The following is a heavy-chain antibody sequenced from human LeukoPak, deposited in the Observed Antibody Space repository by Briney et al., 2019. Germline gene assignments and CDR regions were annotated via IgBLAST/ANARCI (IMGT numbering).Heavy chain of an antibody. CDR3: ARGRGYCSGGSCYPVDP. Sequence: GGSLRLSCAASGFTFSRHSMNWVRQAPGKGLEWVSSISSSSSYIYYADSVKGRFTISRDNAKNSLYLQMNSLRAEDTAVYYCARGRGYCSGGSCYPVDPWGQGTLVTVSS. V-gene: IGHV3-21*01. J-gene: IGHJ5*02. D-gene: IGHD2-15*01. CDR1: GFTFSRHS. CDR2: ISSSSSYI.